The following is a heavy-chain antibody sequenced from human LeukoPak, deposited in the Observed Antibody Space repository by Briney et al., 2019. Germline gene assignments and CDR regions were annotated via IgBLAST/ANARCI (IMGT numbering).Heavy chain of an antibody. CDR2: IKSKTDGGTT. CDR1: GLSFSNAW. Sequence: GGALRLSCAASGLSFSNAWMSWVRQAPGKGVEGVGRIKSKTDGGTTDYAAPVKGRFTISRDDSKNTLYLQMNSLNTEDTAVYYCTTDRIVVPAAPSAFDIWGQGTMVTVSS. V-gene: IGHV3-15*01. J-gene: IGHJ3*02. CDR3: TTDRIVVPAAPSAFDI. D-gene: IGHD2-2*01.